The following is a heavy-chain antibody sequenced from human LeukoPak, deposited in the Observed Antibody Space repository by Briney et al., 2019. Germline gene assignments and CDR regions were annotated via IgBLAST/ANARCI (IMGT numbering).Heavy chain of an antibody. CDR1: GFTFSGSA. V-gene: IGHV3-73*01. CDR2: IRSKTNNYAT. CDR3: AKVSVFGFWSGYDGGRVDAFDI. Sequence: PGGSLRLSCAASGFTFSGSALHWVRQASGKGLEWIGRIRSKTNNYATTYAASVTGRFTISRDDAENTLYLQMNSLRAEDTAVYYCAKVSVFGFWSGYDGGRVDAFDIWGQGTMVTVSS. J-gene: IGHJ3*02. D-gene: IGHD3-3*01.